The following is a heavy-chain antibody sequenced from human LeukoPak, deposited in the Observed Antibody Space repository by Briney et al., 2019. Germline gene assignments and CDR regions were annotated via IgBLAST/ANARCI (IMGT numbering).Heavy chain of an antibody. CDR1: GDSVSSNSVA. V-gene: IGHV6-1*01. J-gene: IGHJ5*02. Sequence: SQTLSLTCAISGDSVSSNSVAWNWIRQSPSRGLEWLGRTYYRSKWYNDYAVSVKSRITVNPDTSKNQFSLKLSSVTAADTAVYYCARVLNWFDPWGQGTLVTVSS. CDR3: ARVLNWFDP. CDR2: TYYRSKWYN.